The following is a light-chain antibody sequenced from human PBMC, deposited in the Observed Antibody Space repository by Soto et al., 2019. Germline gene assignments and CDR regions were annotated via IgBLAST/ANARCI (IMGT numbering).Light chain of an antibody. V-gene: IGKV3-15*01. CDR1: QSINYK. J-gene: IGKJ2*01. CDR2: GAS. CDR3: QQYKNWYT. Sequence: EIVMTQSPATLSVSPGERVTLSCRASQSINYKLAWYQQKPGQAPRLLIQGASTGATGIPVRFSGSGSGTEFTLTISSLQSEDFAVYYCQQYKNWYTFGQGTKLEIK.